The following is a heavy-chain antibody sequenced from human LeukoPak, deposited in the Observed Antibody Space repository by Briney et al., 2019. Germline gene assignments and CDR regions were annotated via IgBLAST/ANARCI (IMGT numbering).Heavy chain of an antibody. Sequence: GGSLRLSCAASGFTISSYWMSWVRQAPGKGLEWVANINQDGSGKYYVESVKGRFTISRDNVKNSLYLQMNSLRAEDTAVYYCARWVTTPYHGVDVWGQGTTVTVSS. CDR2: INQDGSGK. D-gene: IGHD4-17*01. V-gene: IGHV3-7*05. CDR1: GFTISSYW. J-gene: IGHJ6*02. CDR3: ARWVTTPYHGVDV.